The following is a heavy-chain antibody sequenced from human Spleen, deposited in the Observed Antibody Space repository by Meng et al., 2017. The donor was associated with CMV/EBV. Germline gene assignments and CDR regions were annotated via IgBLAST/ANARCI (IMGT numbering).Heavy chain of an antibody. Sequence: GGSLRLSCAASGFTFSSYWMHWVRQAPGKGLVWVSRINSDGSSTSYADSVKGRFTISRDNAKNSLYLQMNSLRAEDTAVYYCARDNYCSSTSCYLLSAYYYYGMDVWGQGTTVTVSS. D-gene: IGHD2-2*01. CDR1: GFTFSSYW. J-gene: IGHJ6*02. CDR2: INSDGSST. CDR3: ARDNYCSSTSCYLLSAYYYYGMDV. V-gene: IGHV3-74*01.